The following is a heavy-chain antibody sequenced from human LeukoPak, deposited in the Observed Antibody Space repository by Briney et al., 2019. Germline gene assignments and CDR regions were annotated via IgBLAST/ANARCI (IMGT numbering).Heavy chain of an antibody. CDR3: ARVVRGVIIY. CDR2: IYYSGST. J-gene: IGHJ4*02. V-gene: IGHV4-39*07. Sequence: SETLSLTCTVSGGSISSSSYYWGWIRQPPGKGLEWIGSIYYSGSTYYNPSLKSRVTISVDTSKNQFSLKLSSVTAADTAVYYCARVVRGVIIYWGQGTLVTVSS. D-gene: IGHD3-10*01. CDR1: GGSISSSSYY.